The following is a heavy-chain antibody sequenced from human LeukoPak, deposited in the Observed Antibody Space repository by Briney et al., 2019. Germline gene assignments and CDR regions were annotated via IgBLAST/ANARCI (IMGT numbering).Heavy chain of an antibody. D-gene: IGHD1-26*01. CDR2: MNPNSGNT. Sequence: ASVKVSCKASGYTFTSYGISWVRQAPGQGLEWMGWMNPNSGNTGYAQKFQGRVTITRNTSISTAYMELSSLRSEDTAVYYCARGLEWSNCFDLWGRGTLVTVPS. CDR1: GYTFTSYG. J-gene: IGHJ2*01. CDR3: ARGLEWSNCFDL. V-gene: IGHV1-8*03.